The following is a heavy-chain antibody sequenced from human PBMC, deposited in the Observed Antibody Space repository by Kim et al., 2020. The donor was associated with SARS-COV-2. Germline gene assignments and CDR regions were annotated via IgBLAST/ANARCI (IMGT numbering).Heavy chain of an antibody. V-gene: IGHV3-23*01. CDR2: ISGSGGST. CDR3: AKTPGVIQDPNWFDP. D-gene: IGHD3-22*01. J-gene: IGHJ5*02. CDR1: GFTFSSYA. Sequence: GGSLRLSCAASGFTFSSYAMSWVRQAPGKGLEWVSAISGSGGSTYYADSVKGRFTISRDNSKNTLYLQMNSLRAEDTAVYYCAKTPGVIQDPNWFDPWGQGTLVTVSS.